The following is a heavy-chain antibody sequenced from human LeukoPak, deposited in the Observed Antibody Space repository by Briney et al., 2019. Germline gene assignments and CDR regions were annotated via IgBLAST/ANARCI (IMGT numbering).Heavy chain of an antibody. D-gene: IGHD3-3*01. CDR3: ARDGDYDFWSGASYYYYGMDV. Sequence: ASVKVSCKASGYSFTAYYVHWVRQAPGQGLEWMGWVSAYNGNTNYAQKLQGRVTMTTDTSTSTAYMELRSLRSDDTAVYYCARDGDYDFWSGASYYYYGMDVWGQGTTVTVSS. V-gene: IGHV1-18*04. J-gene: IGHJ6*02. CDR1: GYSFTAYY. CDR2: VSAYNGNT.